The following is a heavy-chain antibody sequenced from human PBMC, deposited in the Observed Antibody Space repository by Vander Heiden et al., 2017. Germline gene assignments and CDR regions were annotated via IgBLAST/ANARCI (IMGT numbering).Heavy chain of an antibody. D-gene: IGHD2-8*02. CDR3: ANKLGYCSGGDCAVDY. CDR2: ISGSSDVT. Sequence: EVQLLESGGGLVQPGGSLRLSCADSGLPFSNFAMNWVRQAPGKGLEWVSTISGSSDVTHYADSVKGRFTVSRDNSKNTLYLQMNSLRAGDTAIYYCANKLGYCSGGDCAVDYWGQGTLVTVSS. J-gene: IGHJ4*02. V-gene: IGHV3-23*01. CDR1: GLPFSNFA.